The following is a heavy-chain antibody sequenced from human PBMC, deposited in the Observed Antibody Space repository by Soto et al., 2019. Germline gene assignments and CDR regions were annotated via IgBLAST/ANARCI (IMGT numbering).Heavy chain of an antibody. J-gene: IGHJ4*02. CDR1: GFIFSSSW. CDR2: IKEDGSDK. D-gene: IGHD3-22*01. Sequence: GGSLRLSCAAAGFIFSSSWMNWVRQAPGKGLEWVADIKEDGSDKYYVDSLKGRSTISRDNAKNSLYLQMNSLRAEDTAVYYCATGDYYDRRFDSWGQGTLVTGSS. V-gene: IGHV3-7*03. CDR3: ATGDYYDRRFDS.